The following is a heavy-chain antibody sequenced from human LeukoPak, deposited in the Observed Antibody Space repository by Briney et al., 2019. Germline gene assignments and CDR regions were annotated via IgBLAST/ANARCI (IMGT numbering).Heavy chain of an antibody. CDR2: ISYSGST. Sequence: SENLSLTCTVSGGSVSSADYCWSWIRRPPGKGLEWIGYISYSGSTNYNPSLKSRVTIPVDTSKSQFSLKLSSVTAADTAVYYCATTPNPNYFDYWGQGALVTVSS. J-gene: IGHJ4*02. CDR1: GGSVSSADYC. V-gene: IGHV4-61*08. CDR3: ATTPNPNYFDY.